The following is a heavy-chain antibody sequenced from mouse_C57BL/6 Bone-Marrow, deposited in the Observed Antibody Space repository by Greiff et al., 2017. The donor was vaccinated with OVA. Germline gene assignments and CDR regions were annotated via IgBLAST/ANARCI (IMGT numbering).Heavy chain of an antibody. V-gene: IGHV1-53*01. CDR3: ARSPLYYYGSSFDD. CDR2: INPSNGGT. D-gene: IGHD1-1*01. Sequence: QVQLQQPGTELVKPGASVKLSCKASGYTFTSYWMHWVKQRPGQGLEWIGNINPSNGGTNYNAKFKSKATLTVDKSSSTAYMQLSSLTSEDSAVYYCARSPLYYYGSSFDDWGQGTTLTVSS. CDR1: GYTFTSYW. J-gene: IGHJ2*01.